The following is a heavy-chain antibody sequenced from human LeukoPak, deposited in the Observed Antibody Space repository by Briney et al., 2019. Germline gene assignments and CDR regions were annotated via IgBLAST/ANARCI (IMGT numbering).Heavy chain of an antibody. D-gene: IGHD3-3*01. J-gene: IGHJ6*03. CDR2: INHSGST. CDR3: ARLRFLEWLLRYYYYQDV. V-gene: IGHV4-34*01. Sequence: SETLSLTCAVYGGSFSGYYWSWIRQPPGKGLGWIGEINHSGSTNYNPSLKSRVTISVDTSKNHFSLKLSSVTAADTAVYYCARLRFLEWLLRYYYYQDVWGKGTTVTVSS. CDR1: GGSFSGYY.